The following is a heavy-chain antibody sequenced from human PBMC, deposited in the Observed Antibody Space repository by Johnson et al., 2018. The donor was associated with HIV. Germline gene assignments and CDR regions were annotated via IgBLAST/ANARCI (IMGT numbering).Heavy chain of an antibody. CDR1: GFTFTNYA. CDR2: ISYDGSNK. V-gene: IGHV3-30-3*01. Sequence: QVQLVESGGGVVQPGRSLRLSCAASGFTFTNYAMYWIRQAPGKGLEWVALISYDGSNKYYADSVKGRFTISRDNSKNTLYLQMSSLRAEDTAIYYCARDSGKWSGVLCAFDIWGQGTMVTVSS. D-gene: IGHD3-10*01. CDR3: ARDSGKWSGVLCAFDI. J-gene: IGHJ3*02.